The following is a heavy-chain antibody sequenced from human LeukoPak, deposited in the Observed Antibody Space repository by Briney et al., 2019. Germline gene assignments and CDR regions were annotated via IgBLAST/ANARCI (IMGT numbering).Heavy chain of an antibody. CDR2: ISYDGSNK. V-gene: IGHV3-30*03. J-gene: IGHJ3*02. CDR3: ARDVTYGPKLGGAFDI. Sequence: PGRSLRLSCAASGFTFSSYGMHWVRQAPGKGLEWVAVISYDGSNKYYADSVKGRFTISRDNSKNTLYLQMNSLRAEDTAVYYCARDVTYGPKLGGAFDIWGQGTMVTVSS. CDR1: GFTFSSYG. D-gene: IGHD4/OR15-4a*01.